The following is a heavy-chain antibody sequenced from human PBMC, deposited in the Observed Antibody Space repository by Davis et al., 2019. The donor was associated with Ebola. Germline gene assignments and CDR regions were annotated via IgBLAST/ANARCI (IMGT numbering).Heavy chain of an antibody. D-gene: IGHD2-8*02. CDR1: EYTFTGYY. V-gene: IGHV1-2*02. Sequence: ASVKVSCKASEYTFTGYYIHWVRQAPGQGLEWMGWINPNSGGTNYAQKFQGRVTMTRDTSISTAYLELTSLRSDDTAVYYCARDRGGYCTGSICLDTFDFWGQGTMVTVSS. J-gene: IGHJ3*01. CDR2: INPNSGGT. CDR3: ARDRGGYCTGSICLDTFDF.